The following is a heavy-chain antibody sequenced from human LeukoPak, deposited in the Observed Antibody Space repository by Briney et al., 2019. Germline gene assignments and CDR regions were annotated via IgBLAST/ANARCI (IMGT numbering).Heavy chain of an antibody. D-gene: IGHD3-22*01. Sequence: GGSLRLSCAASGFTFSSYGMHWVRQAPGKGLEWVAVISYDGSNKYCADSVKGRFTISRDNSKNTLYLQMNSLRAEDTAVYYCAKDRDYYDSSALGGMDVWGQGTTVTVSS. CDR2: ISYDGSNK. V-gene: IGHV3-30*18. CDR3: AKDRDYYDSSALGGMDV. J-gene: IGHJ6*02. CDR1: GFTFSSYG.